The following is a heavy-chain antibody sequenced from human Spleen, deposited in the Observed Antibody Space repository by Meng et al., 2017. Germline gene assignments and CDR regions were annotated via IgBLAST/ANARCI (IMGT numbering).Heavy chain of an antibody. CDR1: GYTFIDYFF. CDR3: ATKTRYEGPYDI. CDR2: INRYTGDT. D-gene: IGHD3-16*01. J-gene: IGHJ3*02. Sequence: ASVKVSCKASGYTFIDYFFIHWVRQAPGQGLEWMGWINRYTGDTNYAQNLQGRVTMTTDTSTSTAYMDLRSLRSDDTAVYYCATKTRYEGPYDIWGQGTMVTVSS. V-gene: IGHV1-18*01.